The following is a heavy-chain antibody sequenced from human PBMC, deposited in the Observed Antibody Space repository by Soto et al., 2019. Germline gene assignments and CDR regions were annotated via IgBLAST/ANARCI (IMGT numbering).Heavy chain of an antibody. Sequence: QVQLQESGPGLVKPSETLSLTCTVSGGSITDSYWCWIRQTAGKGLEWIGYIYYGGSTSYNPSLKSLVTILIDSSKNLFSLKLTSVTAADTAVYYCARQTTRRGFTPSHIDVWGKGNMVTVSS. J-gene: IGHJ6*03. D-gene: IGHD3-10*01. CDR3: ARQTTRRGFTPSHIDV. CDR2: IYYGGST. CDR1: GGSITDSY. V-gene: IGHV4-59*01.